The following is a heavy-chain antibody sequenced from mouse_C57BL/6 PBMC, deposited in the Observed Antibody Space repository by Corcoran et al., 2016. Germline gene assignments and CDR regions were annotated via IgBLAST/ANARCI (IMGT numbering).Heavy chain of an antibody. CDR3: ARNSNYDY. CDR2: IDPEDGET. Sequence: EVQLQQSGAELVKPGASVKLSCTASGFNIKAYYMHWVKQRTEQGLEWIGRIDPEDGETKYAPNFQGKATITADTSSNSAYLQLSSLTSEDTAVYYCARNSNYDYWGQGTTLTVSS. CDR1: GFNIKAYY. V-gene: IGHV14-2*01. D-gene: IGHD2-5*01. J-gene: IGHJ2*01.